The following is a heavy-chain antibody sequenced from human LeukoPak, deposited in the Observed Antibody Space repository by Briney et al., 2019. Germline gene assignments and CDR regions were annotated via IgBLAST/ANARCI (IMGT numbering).Heavy chain of an antibody. CDR2: ISGSGART. D-gene: IGHD4-17*01. V-gene: IGHV3-23*01. CDR1: GFTFSSYA. CDR3: ASENGYGDPFDY. Sequence: GGSLLLSSAASGFTFSSYAMSWVRPAPGKGLEWGSAISGSGARTYYAASVKGRFTICTDTAKNTLYQQMTSLRAEDTAVYYCASENGYGDPFDYWGQGTLVTVSS. J-gene: IGHJ4*02.